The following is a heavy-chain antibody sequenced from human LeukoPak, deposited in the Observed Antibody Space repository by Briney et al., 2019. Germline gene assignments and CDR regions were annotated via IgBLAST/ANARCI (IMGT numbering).Heavy chain of an antibody. V-gene: IGHV4-59*08. J-gene: IGHJ4*02. D-gene: IGHD6-19*01. CDR2: IYNSGSM. CDR3: ARHGSAWSFDY. Sequence: SETLSLTCTVSGGSISSYYWSWIRQPPGKGLECMGYIYNSGSMNNNPSLKSRVTISVDTTKNQFSLKLTSVTAADTAVYYCARHGSAWSFDYWGQGTLVTVSS. CDR1: GGSISSYY.